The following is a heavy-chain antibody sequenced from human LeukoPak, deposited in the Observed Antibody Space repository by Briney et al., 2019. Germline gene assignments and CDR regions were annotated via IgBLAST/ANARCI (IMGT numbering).Heavy chain of an antibody. J-gene: IGHJ5*02. CDR3: AKDGSSLGWYMAGWFDP. V-gene: IGHV3-23*01. CDR1: GFTFNNYA. Sequence: PGGSLRLSCAASGFTFNNYAMNWVRQAPEKGLEWVSRISDSGYNTYYAGFVKGRFTISRDNSKNTLYLQMDSLRAEDTAVYYCAKDGSSLGWYMAGWFDPWGQGTLVTVSS. CDR2: ISDSGYNT. D-gene: IGHD6-19*01.